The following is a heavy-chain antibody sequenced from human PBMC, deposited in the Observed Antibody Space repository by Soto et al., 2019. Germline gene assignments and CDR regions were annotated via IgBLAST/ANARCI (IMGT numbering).Heavy chain of an antibody. CDR3: GRGGYRSPFDY. Sequence: SETLSLTCAVYGGSFSGYYWSWIRQPPGKGLEWIGEINHSGSTNYNPSLKSRVTISVDTSKNQFSLKLSSVTAADTAVYYCGRGGYRSPFDYWGQGTMVTVCS. J-gene: IGHJ4*02. CDR1: GGSFSGYY. V-gene: IGHV4-34*01. D-gene: IGHD2-15*01. CDR2: INHSGST.